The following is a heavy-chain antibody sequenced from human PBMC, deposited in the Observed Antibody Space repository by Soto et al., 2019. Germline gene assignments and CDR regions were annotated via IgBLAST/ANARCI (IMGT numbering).Heavy chain of an antibody. D-gene: IGHD6-19*01. V-gene: IGHV4-30-2*01. Sequence: QLQLQESGSGLVKPSQTLSLTYAVSGGSISSGGYSWSWIRQPPGKGLEMIGYIYHSGSTYYNPYLKSRVTIAIERSKNQFSLKLSSVTGADTDVYYCARAMGLGAVAADYRGQVNLVTLSS. J-gene: IGHJ4*02. CDR1: GGSISSGGYS. CDR3: ARAMGLGAVAADY. CDR2: IYHSGST.